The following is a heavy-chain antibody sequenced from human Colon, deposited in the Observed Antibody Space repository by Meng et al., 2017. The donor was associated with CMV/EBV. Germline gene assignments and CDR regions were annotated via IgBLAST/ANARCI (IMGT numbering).Heavy chain of an antibody. J-gene: IGHJ5*02. D-gene: IGHD6-13*01. V-gene: IGHV1-18*01. Sequence: ASVKVSCKASGYSFTNFDIYWVRQAPGQGLEWMGWISAYNGNTNYAQKLQDRVTMTSDTSTRTAYMELGSLRSDDTAVYYCARMWGGQQLVLDPWGQGTLVTVSS. CDR3: ARMWGGQQLVLDP. CDR1: GYSFTNFD. CDR2: ISAYNGNT.